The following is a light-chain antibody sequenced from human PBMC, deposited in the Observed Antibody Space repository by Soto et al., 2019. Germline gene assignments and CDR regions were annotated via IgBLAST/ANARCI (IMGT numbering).Light chain of an antibody. CDR2: AAS. Sequence: DLQLTQSPSSVSASVGDRVTITCRASQAINSWLAWYQQKPGKAPDLLIFAASYLQNGVPSRFSGSGSGTHFTLAISSLQPEDFATYHCQQGHSFPLTFGGGTKV. V-gene: IGKV1-12*01. CDR3: QQGHSFPLT. J-gene: IGKJ4*01. CDR1: QAINSW.